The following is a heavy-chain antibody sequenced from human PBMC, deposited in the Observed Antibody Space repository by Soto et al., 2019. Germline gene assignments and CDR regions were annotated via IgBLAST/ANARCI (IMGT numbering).Heavy chain of an antibody. V-gene: IGHV1-2*02. CDR2: INPNSGGT. J-gene: IGHJ6*02. CDR1: GYTFTGYY. CDR3: ARGSYPGPAAIISPDYYYYGMDV. D-gene: IGHD2-2*02. Sequence: ASVKVSCKASGYTFTGYYMHWVRQAPGQGLEWMGWINPNSGGTNYAQKFQGRVTMTRDTSISTAYMELSRLRSDETAVYYCARGSYPGPAAIISPDYYYYGMDVSGPGTPVTVYS.